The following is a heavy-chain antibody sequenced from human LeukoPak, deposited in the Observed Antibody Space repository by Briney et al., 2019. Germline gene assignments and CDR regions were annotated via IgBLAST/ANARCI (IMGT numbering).Heavy chain of an antibody. CDR2: IYYSGGT. CDR3: ARTTVTWDYYYYMDV. J-gene: IGHJ6*03. D-gene: IGHD4-17*01. Sequence: PSETLSLTCTVSGGSISSYYWSSIRQPPGKGLEWIGYIYYSGGTNYNPSLKSRVTISIDTSKNQFSLRLSSVTAADTAVYYCARTTVTWDYYYYMDVWGKGTTVTASS. CDR1: GGSISSYY. V-gene: IGHV4-59*01.